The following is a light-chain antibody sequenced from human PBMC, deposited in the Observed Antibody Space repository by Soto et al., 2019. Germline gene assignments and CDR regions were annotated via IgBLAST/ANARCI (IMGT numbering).Light chain of an antibody. Sequence: EIVMTQSPVTLSVSPGESATLSCRASQFVSSNLAWYQQKPGQAPRLLIYGASTRATGIPARFSGSGSGTEFTLTISNLQSEDFAVYFCQQYHNWPPITFGQGTRREIK. J-gene: IGKJ5*01. CDR1: QFVSSN. CDR2: GAS. V-gene: IGKV3D-15*01. CDR3: QQYHNWPPIT.